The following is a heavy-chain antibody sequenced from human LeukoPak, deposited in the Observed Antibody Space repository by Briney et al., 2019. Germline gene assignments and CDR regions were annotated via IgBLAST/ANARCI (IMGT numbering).Heavy chain of an antibody. V-gene: IGHV1-2*02. Sequence: ASVKVSCKASGYTFTGYYMHWVRQAPGQGLEWMGWINPNSGGTTYAQKFQGRVTMTRDTSISTAYMELSRLRSDDTAVYYCARVWRSGYDSNHWGQGTLVTVSS. CDR2: INPNSGGT. J-gene: IGHJ5*02. CDR1: GYTFTGYY. D-gene: IGHD5-12*01. CDR3: ARVWRSGYDSNH.